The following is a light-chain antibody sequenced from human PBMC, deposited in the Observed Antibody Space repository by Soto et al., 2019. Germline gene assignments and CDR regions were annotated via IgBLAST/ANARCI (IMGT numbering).Light chain of an antibody. CDR3: QQYDNLPLT. Sequence: DLPMTQSPSALSASVGDSVTITCQACQDISNYLNWYQQKPGKAPKLLIYDASNLETGVPSRFSGSGSGTDFTFTISSLQPEDIATYYCQQYDNLPLTFGGGTKVEIK. CDR1: QDISNY. J-gene: IGKJ4*01. CDR2: DAS. V-gene: IGKV1-33*01.